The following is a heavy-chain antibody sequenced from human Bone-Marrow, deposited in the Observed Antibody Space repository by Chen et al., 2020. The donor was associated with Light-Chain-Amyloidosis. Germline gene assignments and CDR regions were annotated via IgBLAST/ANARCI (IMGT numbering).Heavy chain of an antibody. D-gene: IGHD5-12*01. Sequence: EVQLEQSGPEVKKTGESLKISCKGSGYTFTNYWVGGVRQMPGNGLEWMGVIYPDDSDARYSPSFEGQVTITADKSITTAYLQWRSLKASDTAMYYCARRRDGYNFDYWGQGTLVTVSS. CDR2: IYPDDSDA. V-gene: IGHV5-51*01. J-gene: IGHJ4*02. CDR1: GYTFTNYW. CDR3: ARRRDGYNFDY.